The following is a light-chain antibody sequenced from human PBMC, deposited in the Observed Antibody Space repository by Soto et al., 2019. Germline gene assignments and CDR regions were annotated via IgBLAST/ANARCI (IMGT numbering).Light chain of an antibody. V-gene: IGKV1-5*01. Sequence: DIQMTQSPSTLSASLGDRVTITCLASQSISNWLAWYQQKPGKAPKLLIYDASSLESGVPSRFSGSGSGTEFNLTISRLQTDDFATYDRQQYNSYSKTFGQGTKVDIK. CDR3: QQYNSYSKT. J-gene: IGKJ1*01. CDR1: QSISNW. CDR2: DAS.